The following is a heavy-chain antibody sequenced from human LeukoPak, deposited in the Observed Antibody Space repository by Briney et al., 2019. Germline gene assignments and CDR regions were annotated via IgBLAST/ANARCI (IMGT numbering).Heavy chain of an antibody. CDR1: GFTFSSYE. Sequence: PGGSLRLSCAASGFTFSSYEMNWVRQAPGKGLEWVSHISSSGSTIYYADSVKGRFTISRDNAKNSLYLQMNSLRAEDAAVYYCARGFIAAADTLAYWGQGTLVTVSS. J-gene: IGHJ4*02. D-gene: IGHD6-13*01. CDR3: ARGFIAAADTLAY. CDR2: ISSSGSTI. V-gene: IGHV3-48*03.